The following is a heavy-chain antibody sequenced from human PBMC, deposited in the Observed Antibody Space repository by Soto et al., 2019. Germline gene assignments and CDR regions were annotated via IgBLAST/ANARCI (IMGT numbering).Heavy chain of an antibody. CDR1: GYTLTELS. CDR3: ATLHGSTVVTLYYFEY. Sequence: ASVKVSCEVSGYTLTELSIHWVRQAPGKGLEWMGGFDPEDGETIYAQKFQGRVTMTEDTSTDTAYMELSSLRSEDTAVYYCATLHGSTVVTLYYFEYWGQRNLLTXSS. D-gene: IGHD4-17*01. V-gene: IGHV1-24*01. J-gene: IGHJ4*02. CDR2: FDPEDGET.